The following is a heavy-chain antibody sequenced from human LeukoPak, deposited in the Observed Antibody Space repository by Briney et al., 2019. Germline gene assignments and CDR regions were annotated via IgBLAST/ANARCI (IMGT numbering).Heavy chain of an antibody. J-gene: IGHJ4*02. Sequence: PGGSLRLSCAASGFTLSIYWMSWVRQVPGKGLEWVAKIKQDGSEKYYVDSVKGRFTISRDNAKNSLYPQMNSLRAEDTAVYYCARGSTAAPNFDFWGQGSEVTVSS. CDR3: ARGSTAAPNFDF. CDR1: GFTLSIYW. V-gene: IGHV3-7*01. D-gene: IGHD6-6*01. CDR2: IKQDGSEK.